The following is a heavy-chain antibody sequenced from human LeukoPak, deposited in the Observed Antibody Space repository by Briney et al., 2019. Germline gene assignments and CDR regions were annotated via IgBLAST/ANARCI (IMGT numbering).Heavy chain of an antibody. CDR3: ARDGDYGTGSYYRGCIDS. CDR2: IHPRRGGT. D-gene: IGHD3-10*01. J-gene: IGHJ4*02. Sequence: ASVKLSFKTSGYSFTAFYIHWVRQAPGQGLELMGWIHPRRGGTNYAQKFQGRVTMTREKSISTAYLDLSSLRSDDTAVYYCARDGDYGTGSYYRGCIDSWGQGTPVTVSP. V-gene: IGHV1-2*02. CDR1: GYSFTAFY.